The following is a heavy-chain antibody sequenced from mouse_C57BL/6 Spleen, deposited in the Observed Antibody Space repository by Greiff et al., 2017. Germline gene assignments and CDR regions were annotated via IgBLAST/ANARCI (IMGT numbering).Heavy chain of an antibody. D-gene: IGHD2-4*01. J-gene: IGHJ3*01. CDR3: ARYDYDGLGY. CDR1: GYAFSSSW. Sequence: QVQLQQSGPELVKPGASVKISCTASGYAFSSSWMNWVKQRPGQGLEWIGRIYPGDGDTNYNAKFKGKATLTADTSSSTAYMQLSSLTSEDSAVYFCARYDYDGLGYWGQGPLVTVSA. CDR2: IYPGDGDT. V-gene: IGHV1-82*01.